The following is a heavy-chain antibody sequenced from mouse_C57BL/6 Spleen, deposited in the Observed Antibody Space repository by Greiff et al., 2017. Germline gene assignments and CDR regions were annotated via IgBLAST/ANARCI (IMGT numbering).Heavy chain of an antibody. Sequence: QVQLQQPGAELVMPGASVKLSCKASGYTFTSYWMHWVKQRPGQGLEWIGEIDPSDSYTNYNQKFKGKSTLTVDKSSNTAYMQLSSLTSEDSAVYCCARRGVAHFDYWGQGTTLTVSS. CDR3: ARRGVAHFDY. D-gene: IGHD1-1*01. V-gene: IGHV1-69*01. J-gene: IGHJ2*01. CDR1: GYTFTSYW. CDR2: IDPSDSYT.